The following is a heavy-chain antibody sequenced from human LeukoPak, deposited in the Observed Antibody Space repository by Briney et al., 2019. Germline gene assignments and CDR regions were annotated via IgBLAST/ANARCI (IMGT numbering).Heavy chain of an antibody. V-gene: IGHV3-21*01. Sequence: GGSLRLSCAASGFIFSNYYLNWVRQAPGKGLEWVSCIHGSASYNYYADSVKGRFTVSRDSAKDSLYLQMNSLRAEDAAVYYCAKGYIIVGRQWYLDLWGRGTLVGVSS. CDR1: GFIFSNYY. CDR2: IHGSASYN. J-gene: IGHJ2*01. D-gene: IGHD2-2*01. CDR3: AKGYIIVGRQWYLDL.